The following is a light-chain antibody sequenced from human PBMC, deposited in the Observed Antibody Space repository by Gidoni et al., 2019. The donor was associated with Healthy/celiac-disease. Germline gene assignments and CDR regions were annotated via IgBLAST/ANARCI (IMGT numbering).Light chain of an antibody. V-gene: IGKV3-15*01. J-gene: IGKJ1*01. Sequence: EIVMTQSPATLSVSPGERATLSCRASQSVSSNLAGYQQKPGQAPRLLTYGASTRATGIPARFSGSGSGTEFTLTISSLQSEDFAVYYCQQYNNWPLAFGQGTKVEIK. CDR3: QQYNNWPLA. CDR1: QSVSSN. CDR2: GAS.